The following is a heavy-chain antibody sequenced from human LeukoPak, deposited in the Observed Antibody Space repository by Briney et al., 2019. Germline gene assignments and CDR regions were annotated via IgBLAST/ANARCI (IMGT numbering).Heavy chain of an antibody. CDR2: ISTSSGYI. V-gene: IGHV3-21*01. J-gene: IGHJ3*02. D-gene: IGHD2-21*01. Sequence: PGGSLRLSCVVSGFRFSSYSINWVRQAPGKGLEWVSCISTSSGYIYYADSVKGRFTISRDNAKNSLYLQLNSLRAEDTAVYYCARAGDGAFDIWGQGTMVTVSS. CDR3: ARAGDGAFDI. CDR1: GFRFSSYS.